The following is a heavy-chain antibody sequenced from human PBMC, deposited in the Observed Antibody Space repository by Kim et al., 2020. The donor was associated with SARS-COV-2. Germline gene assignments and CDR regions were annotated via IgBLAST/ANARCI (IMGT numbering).Heavy chain of an antibody. D-gene: IGHD5-12*01. Sequence: ASVKVSCKASGYTFTSYYMHWVRQAPGQGLECMGIINPSGGSTSYAQKFQGRVTMTRDTSTSTVYMELSSLRSEDTAVYYCARGDSGYDDRYYYYYMDVWGNGTTVTVSS. CDR3: ARGDSGYDDRYYYYYMDV. J-gene: IGHJ6*03. CDR2: INPSGGST. CDR1: GYTFTSYY. V-gene: IGHV1-46*01.